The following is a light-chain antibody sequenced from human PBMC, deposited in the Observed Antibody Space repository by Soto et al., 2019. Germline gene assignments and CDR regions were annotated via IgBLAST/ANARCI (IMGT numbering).Light chain of an antibody. CDR1: SSDLGGYNY. CDR2: DVS. Sequence: QSALTQPASVSGSPGQSITISCTGTSSDLGGYNYVSWYQQHPGKAPKLMIYDVSNRPSGVSNRFSGSKSGNTASLIISGHQAEDEADYYCSSYTSSSTLVVFGGGTQLTVL. V-gene: IGLV2-14*01. J-gene: IGLJ2*01. CDR3: SSYTSSSTLVV.